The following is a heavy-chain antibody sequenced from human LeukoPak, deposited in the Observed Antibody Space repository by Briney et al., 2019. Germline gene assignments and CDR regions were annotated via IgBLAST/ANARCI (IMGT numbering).Heavy chain of an antibody. V-gene: IGHV5-51*01. CDR3: ARATRGYSYGPKAWYFDY. CDR2: IFPADSDT. CDR1: GYSFTSYW. Sequence: GESLKISCKGSGYSFTSYWIGWVRQMPGKGLEWMGIIFPADSDTRYSPSFQGQVTISADKSISTAYLQWSSLKASDTAMYYCARATRGYSYGPKAWYFDYWGQGTLVTVSS. J-gene: IGHJ4*02. D-gene: IGHD5-18*01.